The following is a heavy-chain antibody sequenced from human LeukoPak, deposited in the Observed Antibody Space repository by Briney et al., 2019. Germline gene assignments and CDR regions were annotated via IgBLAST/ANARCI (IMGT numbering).Heavy chain of an antibody. CDR1: GFTFRDFW. J-gene: IGHJ6*04. Sequence: PGGSLRLSCAASGFTFRDFWMTWVRQAPGKGLEWVAHIKVDGSEENYAGSVKGRFTISRDNSKNTLYLQMNSLRAEDTAVYYCAKDPTYSGYGGLDVWGKGTTVTVSS. V-gene: IGHV3-7*01. CDR2: IKVDGSEE. D-gene: IGHD5-12*01. CDR3: AKDPTYSGYGGLDV.